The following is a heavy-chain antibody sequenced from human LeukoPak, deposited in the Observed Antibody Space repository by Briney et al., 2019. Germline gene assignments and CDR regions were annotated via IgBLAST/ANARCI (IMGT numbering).Heavy chain of an antibody. V-gene: IGHV3-30*03. Sequence: PGGSLRLSCAASGFTFSSYGMHWVRQAPGKGLEWVAVISYDGSNKYYADSVKGRFTISRDNSKNTLYLQMNSLRAEDTAVYYCARDAGYADYYFDYWGQGTLVTVSS. CDR1: GFTFSSYG. CDR3: ARDAGYADYYFDY. D-gene: IGHD2-2*01. J-gene: IGHJ4*02. CDR2: ISYDGSNK.